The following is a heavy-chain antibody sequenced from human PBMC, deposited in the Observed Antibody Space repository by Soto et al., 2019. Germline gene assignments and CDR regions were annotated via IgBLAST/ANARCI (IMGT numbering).Heavy chain of an antibody. CDR2: IYYSGSI. V-gene: IGHV4-59*08. Sequence: TLSLTCTVSGGSISGYYWSWIRQPPGKGLEWIGYIYYSGSINYNPSLKSRITISVDTSKNQLSLKLTSVSAADTAVYYCARQPPDTAAFDIWGQGTMVTVSS. CDR3: ARQPPDTAAFDI. CDR1: GGSISGYY. D-gene: IGHD5-18*01. J-gene: IGHJ3*02.